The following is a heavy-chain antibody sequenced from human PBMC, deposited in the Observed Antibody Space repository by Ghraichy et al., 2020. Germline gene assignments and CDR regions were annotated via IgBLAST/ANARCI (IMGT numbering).Heavy chain of an antibody. CDR3: ARELFERPYNYYGMDV. J-gene: IGHJ6*02. D-gene: IGHD3-3*01. Sequence: SQTLSLTCAISGDSVSSNSADWNWIRQSPSRGLEWLGRTYYRSKWYHDYAGSVKSRITINPDTSKNQFSLQLNSVTPEDTAVYYCARELFERPYNYYGMDVWCQGTTVTVSS. CDR2: TYYRSKWYH. V-gene: IGHV6-1*01. CDR1: GDSVSSNSAD.